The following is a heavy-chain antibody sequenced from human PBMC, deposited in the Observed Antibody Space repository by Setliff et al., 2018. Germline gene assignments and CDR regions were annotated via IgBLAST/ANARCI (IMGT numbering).Heavy chain of an antibody. CDR1: GYTFTNYD. V-gene: IGHV1-8*02. D-gene: IGHD5-12*01. CDR3: ARVRLVATTNYYYYYYMDV. J-gene: IGHJ6*03. Sequence: GASVKVSCKASGYTFTNYDINWVRQATGQGLEWMGWINPNSGNTGYAQNFQGRVTMTRNTSISTAYMELSSLRFEDTAVYYCARVRLVATTNYYYYYYMDVWGKGTTVTVSS. CDR2: INPNSGNT.